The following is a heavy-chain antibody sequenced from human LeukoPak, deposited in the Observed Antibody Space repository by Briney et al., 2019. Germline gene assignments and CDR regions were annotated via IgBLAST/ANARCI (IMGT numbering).Heavy chain of an antibody. Sequence: ASVKVSCKASGGTFSSYAISWVRQAPGQGLEWMGWINPNSGGTNYAQKFQGWVTMTRDTSISTAYMELSRLRSDDTAVYYCARGYGGLLGVLDDYWGQGTLVTVSS. V-gene: IGHV1-2*04. J-gene: IGHJ4*02. CDR2: INPNSGGT. D-gene: IGHD1-26*01. CDR1: GGTFSSYA. CDR3: ARGYGGLLGVLDDY.